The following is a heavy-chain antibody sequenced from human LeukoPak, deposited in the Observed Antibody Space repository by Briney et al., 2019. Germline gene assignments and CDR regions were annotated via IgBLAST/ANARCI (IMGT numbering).Heavy chain of an antibody. CDR3: ARGDYSANYYFDY. CDR2: INHSGST. V-gene: IGHV4-34*01. Sequence: SETLSLTCAVYGGSFSGYYWSWIRKPPGKGLEWIGEINHSGSTNYNPSLKSRVTISVDTSKNQFSLKLSSVTAADTAVYYCARGDYSANYYFDYWGQGTLVTVSS. J-gene: IGHJ4*02. CDR1: GGSFSGYY. D-gene: IGHD4/OR15-4a*01.